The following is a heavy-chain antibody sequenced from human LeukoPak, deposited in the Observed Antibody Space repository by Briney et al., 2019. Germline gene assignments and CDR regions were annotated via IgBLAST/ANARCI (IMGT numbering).Heavy chain of an antibody. CDR3: ARDVGYSSGWYLSYYFDY. Sequence: QAGGSLRLSCAASGFTLRGYGMHWVRQAPGKGLEWVAFIRYDGSDKSYADSVKGRFTISRDNSENTLYLQINSLRVEDTAVYYCARDVGYSSGWYLSYYFDYWGQGTLVTVSS. J-gene: IGHJ4*02. V-gene: IGHV3-30*02. D-gene: IGHD6-19*01. CDR1: GFTLRGYG. CDR2: IRYDGSDK.